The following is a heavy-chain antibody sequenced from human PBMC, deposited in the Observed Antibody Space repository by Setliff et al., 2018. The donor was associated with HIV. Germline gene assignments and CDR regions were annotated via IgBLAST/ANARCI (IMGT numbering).Heavy chain of an antibody. J-gene: IGHJ3*01. CDR3: AKDYGDGHNWGAFDV. CDR1: GFTFDDYA. CDR2: ITWDSKRI. Sequence: PGGSLRLSCAASGFTFDDYAMHWGRQSTGKGLEWVAGITWDSKRIAYADSVKGRFTISRDNAKNQLYLEMNSLETDDTALYYCAKDYGDGHNWGAFDVWGQGAMVTVS. V-gene: IGHV3-9*01. D-gene: IGHD1-1*01.